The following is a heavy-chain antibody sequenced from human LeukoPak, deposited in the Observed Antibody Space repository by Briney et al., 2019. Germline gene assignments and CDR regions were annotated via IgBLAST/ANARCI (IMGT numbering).Heavy chain of an antibody. CDR2: ISYDGSNK. J-gene: IGHJ4*02. CDR3: AKDSSSTWFGGDSK. V-gene: IGHV3-30*18. CDR1: GFTFSSYG. D-gene: IGHD3-10*01. Sequence: GGSLRLSCAASGFTFSSYGMHWVRQAPGKGLEWVAVISYDGSNKYYADSVKGRFTISRDNSKNTLYLQMNSLRAEDTAVYYCAKDSSSTWFGGDSKWGQGTLVTVSS.